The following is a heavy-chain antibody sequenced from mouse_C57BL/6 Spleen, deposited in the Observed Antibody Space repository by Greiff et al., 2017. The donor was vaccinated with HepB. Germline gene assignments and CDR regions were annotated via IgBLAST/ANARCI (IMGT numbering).Heavy chain of an antibody. J-gene: IGHJ1*03. Sequence: DVMLVESGGGLVKPGGSLKLSCAASGFTFSSYAMSWVRQTPEKRLEWVATISDGGSYTYYPDNVKGRFTISRDNAKNNLYLQMSHLKSEDTAMYYCARGNDYYWYFDVWGTGTTVTVSS. V-gene: IGHV5-4*03. CDR1: GFTFSSYA. CDR3: ARGNDYYWYFDV. D-gene: IGHD2-4*01. CDR2: ISDGGSYT.